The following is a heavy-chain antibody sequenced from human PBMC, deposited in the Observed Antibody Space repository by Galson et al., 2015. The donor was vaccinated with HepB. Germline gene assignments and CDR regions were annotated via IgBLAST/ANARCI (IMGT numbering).Heavy chain of an antibody. J-gene: IGHJ4*02. D-gene: IGHD2-2*01. Sequence: SLRLSCAGSGFTFSNYGVHWVRQAPGKGLEWVAVISHDGRNKYYADSLKGRFNISRDNLKSTLFRQMNNLRTEDTAFYFCAKDGKPWWESYCHSTSCYVGYFDDWGQGTLVTVSS. CDR2: ISHDGRNK. V-gene: IGHV3-30*18. CDR3: AKDGKPWWESYCHSTSCYVGYFDD. CDR1: GFTFSNYG.